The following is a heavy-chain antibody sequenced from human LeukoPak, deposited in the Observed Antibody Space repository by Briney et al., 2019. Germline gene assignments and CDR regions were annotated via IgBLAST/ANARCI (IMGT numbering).Heavy chain of an antibody. J-gene: IGHJ5*02. Sequence: SETLSLTCTVSGGSISSYYWSWIRQPPGKGLEWIGYIYYSGSTNYNPSLKSRVTISVDTSKNQFSLKLSSVTAADTAVYYCARGYLYCSSTSCPRRWFDPWGQGTLGTVSS. CDR2: IYYSGST. CDR1: GGSISSYY. CDR3: ARGYLYCSSTSCPRRWFDP. V-gene: IGHV4-59*01. D-gene: IGHD2-2*01.